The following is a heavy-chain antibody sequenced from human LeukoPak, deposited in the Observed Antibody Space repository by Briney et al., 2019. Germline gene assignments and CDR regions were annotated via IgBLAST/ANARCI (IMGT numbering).Heavy chain of an antibody. CDR2: ISGSGGST. Sequence: GGSLRLSCAASGFTFSNYAMSWVRQAPGKGLEWVSIISGSGGSTYYADSVKGRFTISRDNAKNSLYLQMNSLRGDDTAVYYCARDLKQGRQDYYYGMDVWGQGTTVTVSS. V-gene: IGHV3-23*01. CDR1: GFTFSNYA. CDR3: ARDLKQGRQDYYYGMDV. J-gene: IGHJ6*02. D-gene: IGHD3-10*01.